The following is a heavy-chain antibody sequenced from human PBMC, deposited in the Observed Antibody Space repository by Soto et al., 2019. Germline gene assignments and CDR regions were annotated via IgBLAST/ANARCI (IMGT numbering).Heavy chain of an antibody. J-gene: IGHJ4*02. V-gene: IGHV3-15*01. CDR3: TTEMRPGPMWVSFDHEN. D-gene: IGHD2-2*01. Sequence: EVQLVESGGGLLKPGGSLRLSCLASGINFNNAWMSWVRQAPGKGLEWVGRVKSKSNGETVDYAAPVKGRFAISRVDSRNTVYLHMNLRTTDDTAAYYCTTEMRPGPMWVSFDHENWGQGTRVTVSS. CDR2: VKSKSNGETV. CDR1: GINFNNAW.